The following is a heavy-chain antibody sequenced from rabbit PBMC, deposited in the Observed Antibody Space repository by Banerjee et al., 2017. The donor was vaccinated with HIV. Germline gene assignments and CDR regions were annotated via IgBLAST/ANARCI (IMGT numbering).Heavy chain of an antibody. D-gene: IGHD4-1*01. Sequence: QSLEESGGGLVKPEGSLTLTCKASRFDLSSYYYMCWVRQAPGKGLEWIACIYVVFGSTDYASWVNGRFTISSHNAQNTLSLQLNSLTGADTATYFCARSNTGWGWTRLDLWGQGTLVTVS. CDR2: IYVVFGST. CDR3: ARSNTGWGWTRLDL. V-gene: IGHV1S43*01. CDR1: RFDLSSYYY. J-gene: IGHJ3*01.